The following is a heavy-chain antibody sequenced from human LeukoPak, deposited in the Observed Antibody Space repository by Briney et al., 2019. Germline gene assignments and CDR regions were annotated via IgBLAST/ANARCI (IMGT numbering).Heavy chain of an antibody. CDR2: ISDDGIKI. D-gene: IGHD6-13*01. Sequence: GGSLRLSCAASGFRFSSYGMHWVRKAPGKGLEWVAVISDDGIKIYYGDSVKGRFTISRDNSKNTLYLQMNSLRAEDTAVYYCAKGGLTIAAVFDYWGQGTLVTVSS. V-gene: IGHV3-30*18. J-gene: IGHJ4*02. CDR3: AKGGLTIAAVFDY. CDR1: GFRFSSYG.